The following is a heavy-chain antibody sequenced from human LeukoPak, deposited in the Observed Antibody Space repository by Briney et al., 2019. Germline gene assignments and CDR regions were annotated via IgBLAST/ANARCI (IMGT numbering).Heavy chain of an antibody. CDR2: INPNSGGT. Sequence: ASVKVSCKASGGTFSSYAISWVRQAPGQGLEWMGWINPNSGGTNYAQKFQGRVTMTRNTSISTAYMELSSLRSEDTAVYYCARVGGAVAGTTFIDYWGQGTLVTVSS. D-gene: IGHD6-19*01. CDR1: GGTFSSYA. CDR3: ARVGGAVAGTTFIDY. J-gene: IGHJ4*02. V-gene: IGHV1-8*02.